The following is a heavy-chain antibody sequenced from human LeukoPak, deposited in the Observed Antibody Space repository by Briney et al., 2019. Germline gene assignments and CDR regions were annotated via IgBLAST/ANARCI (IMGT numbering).Heavy chain of an antibody. CDR2: IYYSGST. CDR1: GGSISSYY. D-gene: IGHD5-18*01. J-gene: IGHJ3*02. V-gene: IGHV4-59*01. Sequence: SETLSLTCTVSGGSISSYYWSWIRQPAGKGLEWIGYIYYSGSTNYNPSLKSRVTISVDTSKNQFSLKLSSVTAADTAVYYCARGREYSLDAFDIWGQGTMVTVSS. CDR3: ARGREYSLDAFDI.